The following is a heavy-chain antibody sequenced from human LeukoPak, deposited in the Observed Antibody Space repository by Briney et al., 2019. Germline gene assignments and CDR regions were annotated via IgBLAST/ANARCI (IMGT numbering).Heavy chain of an antibody. CDR3: ASRSWYYDSRGLGYYYYYMDV. Sequence: SETLSLTCAVYGGSFSGYYWSWIRQPPGKGLEWIGEINHSGSTNYNPSLKSRVTISVDTSKNQFSLKLSSVTAADTAVYYCASRSWYYDSRGLGYYYYYMDVWGKGTTVTVSS. V-gene: IGHV4-34*01. J-gene: IGHJ6*03. CDR1: GGSFSGYY. CDR2: INHSGST. D-gene: IGHD3-22*01.